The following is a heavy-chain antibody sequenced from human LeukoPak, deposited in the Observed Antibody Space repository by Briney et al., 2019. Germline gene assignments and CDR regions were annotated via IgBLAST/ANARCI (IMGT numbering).Heavy chain of an antibody. Sequence: GGSLRLSCAASGFTFSSYGMHWVRQAPGKGLEWVAVISYDGSNKYYADSVKGRFTISRDNSKNTLYLQMNSLRAEDTAVYYCARASGYSSSWSSSYFDYWGQGTLVTVSS. CDR3: ARASGYSSSWSSSYFDY. CDR2: ISYDGSNK. V-gene: IGHV3-30*03. D-gene: IGHD6-13*01. CDR1: GFTFSSYG. J-gene: IGHJ4*02.